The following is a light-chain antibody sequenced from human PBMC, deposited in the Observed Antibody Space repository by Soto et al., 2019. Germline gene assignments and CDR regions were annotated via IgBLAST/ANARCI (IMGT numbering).Light chain of an antibody. CDR2: GYS. Sequence: HSVLTQPPSLSGAPGQRVTISCTGSISNIGAGSEVHWYQHLPGTAPKLLIFGYSNRHSGVPDRFSGSKSGTSASLAITGLQAEDEADYYCQSYDSSLSGYVYGTGTKVTVL. J-gene: IGLJ1*01. V-gene: IGLV1-40*01. CDR1: ISNIGAGSE. CDR3: QSYDSSLSGYV.